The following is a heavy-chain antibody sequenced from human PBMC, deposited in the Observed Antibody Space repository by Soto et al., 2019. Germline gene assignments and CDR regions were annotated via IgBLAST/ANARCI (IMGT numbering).Heavy chain of an antibody. D-gene: IGHD2-2*01. J-gene: IGHJ4*02. Sequence: QVQLVESGGGLVKPGGSLRLSCAASGFTLSDYYMSWIRQAPGKGLEWVSYISSSGSTIYYADSVKGRFTISRDNAKNSLYLQMNSLRAEDTAVYYCARDPEDIVVVPAATRPVDYWVQGTLVSVSS. CDR3: ARDPEDIVVVPAATRPVDY. V-gene: IGHV3-11*01. CDR1: GFTLSDYY. CDR2: ISSSGSTI.